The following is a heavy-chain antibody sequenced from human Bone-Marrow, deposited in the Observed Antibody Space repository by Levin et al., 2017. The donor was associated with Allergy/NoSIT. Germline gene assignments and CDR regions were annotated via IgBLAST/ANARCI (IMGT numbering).Heavy chain of an antibody. Sequence: GGSLRLSCVASGFTFGSYNMNWVRQAPGKGLEWVSFISDSGTTRHYADSMKGRFTISRDNAKNSLFLQMNSLRAEDTAVYYCVRRTRNTDIWGQGTTVTVSS. V-gene: IGHV3-48*01. D-gene: IGHD3/OR15-3a*01. J-gene: IGHJ6*02. CDR2: ISDSGTTR. CDR1: GFTFGSYN. CDR3: VRRTRNTDI.